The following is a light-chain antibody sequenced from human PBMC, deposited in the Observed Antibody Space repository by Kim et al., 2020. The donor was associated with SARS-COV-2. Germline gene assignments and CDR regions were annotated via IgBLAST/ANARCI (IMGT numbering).Light chain of an antibody. Sequence: DIVMTQSPDSLAVSLGERDTINCRSSQSVLHSSNSNNYLAWYQQKPGQPPKLLIYWASTRESGVPDRFSGSGSGSDFTLTISSLQAEDVAVYYCQQYYSTPYTFGQGTKLEI. CDR1: QSVLHSSNSNNY. CDR3: QQYYSTPYT. J-gene: IGKJ2*01. V-gene: IGKV4-1*01. CDR2: WAS.